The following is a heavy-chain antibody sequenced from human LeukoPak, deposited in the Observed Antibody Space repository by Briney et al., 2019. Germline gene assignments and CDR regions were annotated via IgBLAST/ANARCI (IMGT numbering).Heavy chain of an antibody. CDR2: INPNSGGT. D-gene: IGHD3-22*01. Sequence: GASVKVSCKASGYTFTGYYMHWVRQAPGQGLEWMGRINPNSGGTNYAQKFQGRVTMTRDTSISTAYMELSRLRSGDTAVYYCARDSTQRYYYDSSGYYYGVDYWGQGTLVTVSS. CDR3: ARDSTQRYYYDSSGYYYGVDY. V-gene: IGHV1-2*06. CDR1: GYTFTGYY. J-gene: IGHJ4*02.